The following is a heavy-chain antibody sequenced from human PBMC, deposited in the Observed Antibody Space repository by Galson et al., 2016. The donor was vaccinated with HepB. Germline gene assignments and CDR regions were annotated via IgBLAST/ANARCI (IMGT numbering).Heavy chain of an antibody. J-gene: IGHJ6*02. D-gene: IGHD6-13*01. V-gene: IGHV3-30*03. Sequence: SLRLSCAASGFTFSTYGMHWVRQAPGKGLEWVAVTSYDGTNKYYADSVKGRFTISRDNSKNTLYLQMNSLRAEDTAVYYCARGSIIAAGRSGMDVWGRGTTVAVSS. CDR2: TSYDGTNK. CDR1: GFTFSTYG. CDR3: ARGSIIAAGRSGMDV.